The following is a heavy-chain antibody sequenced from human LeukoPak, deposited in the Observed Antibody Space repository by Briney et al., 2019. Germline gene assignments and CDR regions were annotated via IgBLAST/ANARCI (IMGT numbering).Heavy chain of an antibody. V-gene: IGHV3-23*01. Sequence: PGGSLRLSCAASGFTFSSYPMSWVRQAPGKGLEWVSAISGSGGSTYYADSVKGRFTISRDNSKNTLYLQMNSLRAEDTAVYYCAKQGTYYYDSSGYPSGGFDYWGQGTLVTVSS. D-gene: IGHD3-22*01. CDR1: GFTFSSYP. CDR2: ISGSGGST. J-gene: IGHJ4*02. CDR3: AKQGTYYYDSSGYPSGGFDY.